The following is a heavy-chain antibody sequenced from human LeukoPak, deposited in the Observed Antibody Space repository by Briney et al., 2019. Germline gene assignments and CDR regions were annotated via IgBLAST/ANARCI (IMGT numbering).Heavy chain of an antibody. V-gene: IGHV1-46*01. CDR2: INPSGGST. D-gene: IGHD6-19*01. CDR3: ASETVAGEYFQH. CDR1: GYTFTSYY. Sequence: ASVKVSCKASGYTFTSYYMHWVRQAPGQGLEWMGIINPSGGSTSYAQKFQGRVTMTRDTSTSTVYMELSSLRSEDTAVYYCASETVAGEYFQHWGQGTLVTVSS. J-gene: IGHJ1*01.